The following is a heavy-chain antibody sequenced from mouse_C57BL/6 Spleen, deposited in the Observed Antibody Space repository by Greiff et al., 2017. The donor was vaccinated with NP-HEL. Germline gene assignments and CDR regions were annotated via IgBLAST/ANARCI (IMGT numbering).Heavy chain of an antibody. J-gene: IGHJ1*03. Sequence: QVQLQQPGAELVMPGASVKLSCKASGYTFTSYWMHWVKQRPGQGLEWIGEIDPSDSYTNYNQKFKGKTTLTVDKSSSTAYMQLSSLTSAYSAVYYCARSRYYVSSPWYFDVWGTGTTVTVSS. CDR1: GYTFTSYW. CDR2: IDPSDSYT. CDR3: ARSRYYVSSPWYFDV. V-gene: IGHV1-69*01. D-gene: IGHD1-1*01.